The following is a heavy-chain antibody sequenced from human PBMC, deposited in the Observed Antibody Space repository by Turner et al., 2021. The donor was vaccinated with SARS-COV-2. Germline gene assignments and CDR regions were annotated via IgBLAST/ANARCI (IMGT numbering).Heavy chain of an antibody. Sequence: QLQLQESGPGLVKPSETLSLTCTVSGVSISSSSYYWGWIRQPPGKGLEWIGGSDYGGSTYYNPSLKSRVTIAVDTSKNQFSLKLSAVNAEDTAVYYCARRNWKRTEGYFDLWGRGTLVTVSS. CDR3: ARRNWKRTEGYFDL. CDR1: GVSISSSSYY. D-gene: IGHD1-1*01. CDR2: SDYGGST. J-gene: IGHJ2*01. V-gene: IGHV4-39*01.